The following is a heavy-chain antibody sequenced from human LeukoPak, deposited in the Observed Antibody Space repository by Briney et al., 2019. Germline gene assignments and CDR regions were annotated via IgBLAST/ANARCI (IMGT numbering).Heavy chain of an antibody. CDR1: GFTLNIYG. CDR3: ARKAARTSGHDY. J-gene: IGHJ4*02. D-gene: IGHD2-15*01. Sequence: PGGSLRLSCTVSGFTLNIYGISWVRPPPGMGLECVSAIADGSKTTYYAASVKGRFSISRDYSKNTLFLQMNSLRAEDTAVYYCARKAARTSGHDYWGQGILVTVSS. V-gene: IGHV3-23*01. CDR2: IADGSKTT.